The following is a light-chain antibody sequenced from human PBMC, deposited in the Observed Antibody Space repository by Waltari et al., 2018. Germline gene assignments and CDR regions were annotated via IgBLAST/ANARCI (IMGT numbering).Light chain of an antibody. CDR2: DAS. CDR3: QQYNSYSPVT. V-gene: IGKV1-5*01. J-gene: IGKJ4*01. CDR1: HSISSW. Sequence: DIQMTQSPSTLSASVGDRVTITCRASHSISSWLDWYQQKPGKAPKLLIYDASSLESGVPSRFSGSGSGTEFTLTISSLQPDDFATYYCQQYNSYSPVTFGGGTKVEIK.